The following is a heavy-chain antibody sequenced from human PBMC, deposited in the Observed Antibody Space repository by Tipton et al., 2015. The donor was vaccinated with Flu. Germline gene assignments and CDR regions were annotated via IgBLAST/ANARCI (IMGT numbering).Heavy chain of an antibody. D-gene: IGHD1-26*01. J-gene: IGHJ4*02. CDR3: TRLFSGTYHIDY. Sequence: QVQLVQSGAEVRKPGASVRVSCKASGYTFGGHYIHWVRQAPGQGPEWMGWINPDTGNTNYAQKFRGRVTMTRDTSISSVYMELSRLTSDDTAVYYCTRLFSGTYHIDYWGQGTQVTVSS. CDR1: GYTFGGHY. CDR2: INPDTGNT. V-gene: IGHV1-2*02.